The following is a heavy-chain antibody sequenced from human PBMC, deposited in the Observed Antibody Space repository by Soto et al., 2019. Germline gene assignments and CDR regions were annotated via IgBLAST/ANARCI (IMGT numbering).Heavy chain of an antibody. Sequence: ASVKVSCKASGYSFTNSDVSWVRRASGQGLEWMGWMNPGSGDTGYAQKFQGRVTMTRDISIATAYMELSRLRSDDTAIYYCARMETFGSLNWFDPWGQGTLVTVSS. CDR2: MNPGSGDT. D-gene: IGHD3-16*01. CDR3: ARMETFGSLNWFDP. V-gene: IGHV1-8*01. J-gene: IGHJ5*02. CDR1: GYSFTNSD.